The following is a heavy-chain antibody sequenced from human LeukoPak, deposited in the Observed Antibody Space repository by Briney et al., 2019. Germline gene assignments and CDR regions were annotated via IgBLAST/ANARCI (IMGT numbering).Heavy chain of an antibody. D-gene: IGHD2-21*02. Sequence: GGSLRLSCEASGFTFNSYEMNWVRQAPGKGLEWISYISNSGTSIYYSDSVKGRFTISRDNAKNSLYLQMNSLRAEDTAVYYCARDYCGGDCYSRNYYYYYYMDVWGKGTTVTISS. CDR2: ISNSGTSI. CDR1: GFTFNSYE. V-gene: IGHV3-48*03. CDR3: ARDYCGGDCYSRNYYYYYYMDV. J-gene: IGHJ6*03.